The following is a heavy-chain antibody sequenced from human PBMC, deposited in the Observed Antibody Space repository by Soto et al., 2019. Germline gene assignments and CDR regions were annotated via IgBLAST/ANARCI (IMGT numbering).Heavy chain of an antibody. Sequence: SETLALTCAVYGGSVSGWYWCWSRQPPGKGLEWIGEINHSGSINYKPALKSRVTISVDTSKNQFSMKLSSVTAADTAVYYCARAAYCSGGSCQRRWFDPWRQGTLVTVSS. CDR1: GGSVSGWY. J-gene: IGHJ5*02. V-gene: IGHV4-34*01. CDR3: ARAAYCSGGSCQRRWFDP. CDR2: INHSGSI. D-gene: IGHD2-15*01.